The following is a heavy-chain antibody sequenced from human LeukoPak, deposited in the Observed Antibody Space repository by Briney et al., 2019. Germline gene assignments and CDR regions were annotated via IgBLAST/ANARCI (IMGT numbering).Heavy chain of an antibody. CDR3: ARGRYCSADICSGGDAFDI. Sequence: SETLSLTCTVSGGSINNYYWSWIRQPAGKGLEWIGRIYYRGSTNYNPSLKSRVTMSVDTSKNQFSLKLSSVTAADTAVYYCARGRYCSADICSGGDAFDIWGQGTMVSVSS. D-gene: IGHD2-15*01. J-gene: IGHJ3*02. CDR1: GGSINNYY. CDR2: IYYRGST. V-gene: IGHV4-4*07.